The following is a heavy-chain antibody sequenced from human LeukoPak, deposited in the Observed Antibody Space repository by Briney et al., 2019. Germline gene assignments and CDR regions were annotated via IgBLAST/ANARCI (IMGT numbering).Heavy chain of an antibody. CDR1: GGSISSYY. CDR3: ARGARYYYYMDV. Sequence: SETLSLTCTVSGGSISSYYWSWIRQPPGKGLEWIRYMYYSGSTNYNPSLKSRVTIPVDTSKNQFSLKLSSVTAADTAVYYCARGARYYYYMDVWGKGTTVTVSS. V-gene: IGHV4-59*01. D-gene: IGHD3-16*01. CDR2: MYYSGST. J-gene: IGHJ6*03.